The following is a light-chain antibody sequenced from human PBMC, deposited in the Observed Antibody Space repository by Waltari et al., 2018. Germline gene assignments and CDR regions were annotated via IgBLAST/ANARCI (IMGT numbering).Light chain of an antibody. CDR3: MIWHSSAVV. Sequence: QAGLTQPASLSASPGASASLTCTLRSGSYGGTYRIYWYQQKPRSPPQYLLRYKPDADKQQGSGVPSRFSGSKDALANAGTVPISGLQSEDEAYYYCMIWHSSAVVFGGGTKLTVL. J-gene: IGLJ2*01. V-gene: IGLV5-45*01. CDR1: SGSYGGTYR. CDR2: YKPDADK.